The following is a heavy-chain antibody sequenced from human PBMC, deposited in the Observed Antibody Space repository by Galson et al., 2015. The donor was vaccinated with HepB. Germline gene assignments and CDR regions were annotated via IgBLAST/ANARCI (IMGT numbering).Heavy chain of an antibody. Sequence: LRLSCSASGFTFCSYAMHWVRQAPGKGLEWVAVISYDGSNKYYADSVKGRFTISRDNSKNTLYLQMNSLRAEDTAVYYCARDKAVGWGYGSGSHDYWGQGTLVTVSS. D-gene: IGHD3-10*01. CDR3: ARDKAVGWGYGSGSHDY. J-gene: IGHJ4*02. CDR1: GFTFCSYA. V-gene: IGHV3-30*04. CDR2: ISYDGSNK.